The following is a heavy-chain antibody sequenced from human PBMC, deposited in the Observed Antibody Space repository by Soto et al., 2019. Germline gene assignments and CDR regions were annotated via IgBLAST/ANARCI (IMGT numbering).Heavy chain of an antibody. J-gene: IGHJ4*02. D-gene: IGHD3-10*01. Sequence: ASVKVSCKASGYSFSIYYINWVRQAPGQGLEWLGWINPNTGATNSAQIFEGRVTMTRDTSTTTAYMELTRLTSGDLAVYYCARDRDYGNFDHWGQGTLVTVSS. CDR1: GYSFSIYY. V-gene: IGHV1-2*02. CDR2: INPNTGAT. CDR3: ARDRDYGNFDH.